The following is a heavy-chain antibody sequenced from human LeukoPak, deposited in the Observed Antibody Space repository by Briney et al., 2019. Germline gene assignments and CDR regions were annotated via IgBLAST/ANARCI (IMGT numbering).Heavy chain of an antibody. Sequence: AASVKVSCKASGYTFTSYGISWVRQAPGQGLEWLGWISGYNGNTNYAQNFQGSVTMTTDTSTSTAYMELRSLRSDDTDVYYCGRSPKFGYYYYYMEVWGKGTTVTVSS. CDR2: ISGYNGNT. D-gene: IGHD3-10*01. V-gene: IGHV1-18*01. CDR3: GRSPKFGYYYYYMEV. CDR1: GYTFTSYG. J-gene: IGHJ6*03.